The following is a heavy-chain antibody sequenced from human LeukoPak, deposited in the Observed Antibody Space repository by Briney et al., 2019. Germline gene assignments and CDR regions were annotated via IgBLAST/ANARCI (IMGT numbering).Heavy chain of an antibody. D-gene: IGHD4-17*01. J-gene: IGHJ4*02. CDR2: IKQDGSEK. Sequence: GGSLRLSCAASGFTFSSYWMSWVRQAPGKGLEGVPNIKQDGSEKYYVDSVKGRFTISRDNAKNSLYLQMNSLRAEDTAVYYCARDLGYGDYSYFDYWGQGTLVTVSS. V-gene: IGHV3-7*01. CDR1: GFTFSSYW. CDR3: ARDLGYGDYSYFDY.